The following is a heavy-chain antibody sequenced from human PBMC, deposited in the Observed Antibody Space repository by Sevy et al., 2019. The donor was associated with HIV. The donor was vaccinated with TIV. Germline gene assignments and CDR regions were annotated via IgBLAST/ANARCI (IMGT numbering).Heavy chain of an antibody. V-gene: IGHV4-39*01. D-gene: IGHD3-22*01. Sequence: SETLSLTCTVSSGSISSSTYYWAWIRQPPGKGLEWIGSISYSGSPYYNPSLQSRLTISVDTSKNQFSLKLSSVTAADTAVYYCASHNYSDRSGYYYLVWLDYWGRGTLVTVSS. J-gene: IGHJ4*02. CDR1: SGSISSSTYY. CDR3: ASHNYSDRSGYYYLVWLDY. CDR2: ISYSGSP.